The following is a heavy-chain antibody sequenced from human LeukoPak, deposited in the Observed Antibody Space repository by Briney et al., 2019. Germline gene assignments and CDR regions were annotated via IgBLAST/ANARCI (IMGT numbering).Heavy chain of an antibody. CDR2: IYPADSDT. CDR3: ARGEPLDH. D-gene: IGHD3-16*01. Sequence: GESLKISCKGSGYTFTSYWIAWVRQMPGKGLEWMGIIYPADSDTRYSPSFQGQVTISADKSIGTAYLQWNSQKASDSAMYYCARGEPLDHWGQGTLVTVSS. J-gene: IGHJ4*02. CDR1: GYTFTSYW. V-gene: IGHV5-51*01.